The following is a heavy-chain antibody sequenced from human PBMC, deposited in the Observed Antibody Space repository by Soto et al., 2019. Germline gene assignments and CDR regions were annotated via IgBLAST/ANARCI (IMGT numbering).Heavy chain of an antibody. V-gene: IGHV3-53*01. D-gene: IGHD2-21*02. CDR3: ARVGDCAAKD. J-gene: IGHJ4*02. CDR1: GFTVSSNY. Sequence: EVQLVESGGGLIQPGGSLRLSCAASGFTVSSNYMSWVRQAPGKGLEWVSIIYSGGSTYYAGSVKGRFTNSKGKSKNTQYLQMNSLRAEDTAVYYCARVGDCAAKDWGQGTLVTVSS. CDR2: IYSGGST.